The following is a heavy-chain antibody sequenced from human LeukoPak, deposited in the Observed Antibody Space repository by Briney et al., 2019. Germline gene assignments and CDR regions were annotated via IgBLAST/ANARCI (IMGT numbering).Heavy chain of an antibody. V-gene: IGHV3-11*01. D-gene: IGHD6-13*01. CDR3: ARLLKYSSSRNWFDP. CDR2: ISSSGSTI. CDR1: GFTFSDYY. Sequence: GGSLRLSCAASGFTFSDYYMSWIRQAPGKGLEWVSYISSSGSTIYYADSVKGRFTISRDNAKNSLYLQMNSLRAEDTAVYYCARLLKYSSSRNWFDPWGQGTLVTVSS. J-gene: IGHJ5*02.